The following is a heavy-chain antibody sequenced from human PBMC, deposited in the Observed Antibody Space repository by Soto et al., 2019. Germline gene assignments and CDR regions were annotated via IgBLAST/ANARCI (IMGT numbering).Heavy chain of an antibody. D-gene: IGHD3-10*01. V-gene: IGHV1-18*01. CDR3: ASGFGELLKFDAFDI. CDR2: ISAYNGNT. Sequence: EASVKVSCKASGYTFTSYGISWVRQAPGQGLEWMGWISAYNGNTNYAQKLQGRVTMTTDTSTSTAYMELRSLRSDDTAVYYCASGFGELLKFDAFDIWGQGTMVTVSS. CDR1: GYTFTSYG. J-gene: IGHJ3*02.